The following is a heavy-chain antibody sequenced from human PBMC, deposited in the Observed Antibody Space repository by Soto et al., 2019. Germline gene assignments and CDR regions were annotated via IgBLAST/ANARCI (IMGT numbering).Heavy chain of an antibody. J-gene: IGHJ6*02. D-gene: IGHD6-13*01. CDR1: GYTFTSYY. CDR2: INPSGGST. CDR3: ARDLYGGQQLVLSYYYGMDV. Sequence: QVQLVQSGAEVKKPGASVMVSCKASGYTFTSYYMHWVRQAPGQGLEWMGIINPSGGSTSYAQKFQGSVTMTKDTSTSTVYMELSSLRSEDTAVYYCARDLYGGQQLVLSYYYGMDVWGQGTTVTVSS. V-gene: IGHV1-46*01.